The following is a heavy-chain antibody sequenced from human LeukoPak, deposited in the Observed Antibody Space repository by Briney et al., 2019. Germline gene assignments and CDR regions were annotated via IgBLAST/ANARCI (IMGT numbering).Heavy chain of an antibody. CDR1: GFPFSSYG. D-gene: IGHD1-7*01. CDR3: AKDRARGGTTDFDY. J-gene: IGHJ4*02. CDR2: IYSGGST. V-gene: IGHV3-53*01. Sequence: GGSLRLSCAASGFPFSSYGMSWVRQAPGKGLEWVSVIYSGGSTYYADSVKGRFTISRDNSKNTLYLQMNSLRAEDTAVYYCAKDRARGGTTDFDYWGQGTLVTVSS.